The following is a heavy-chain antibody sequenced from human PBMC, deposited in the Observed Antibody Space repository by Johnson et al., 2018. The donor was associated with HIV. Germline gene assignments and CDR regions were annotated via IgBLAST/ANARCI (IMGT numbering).Heavy chain of an antibody. CDR3: TTDHDSSSWYHDAFDI. V-gene: IGHV3-23*04. Sequence: VQLVESGGGVVRPGGSLRLSCAASGFTFSSYALSWVRQAPGKGLEWVSVISGNGANTYYADSVKGRFTISRDHSKNTLYLHMNSLSAHDNAVYYRTTDHDSSSWYHDAFDIWGQGTMVTVSS. J-gene: IGHJ3*02. CDR2: ISGNGANT. D-gene: IGHD6-13*01. CDR1: GFTFSSYA.